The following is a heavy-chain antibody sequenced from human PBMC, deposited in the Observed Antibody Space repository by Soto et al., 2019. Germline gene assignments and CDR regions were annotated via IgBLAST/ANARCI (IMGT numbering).Heavy chain of an antibody. Sequence: QVQLVESGGGVVQPGRSLRLSCEASGFTFSDYGMHWVRQAPGKGLEWVAVIWHDGSKKYYADSVKGRFTISRDSSKNTLYLQMNSLRPEDTAVYYCARAFSFFFGSGSYYHYVFDSWGQGILVTVSS. CDR2: IWHDGSKK. D-gene: IGHD3-10*01. J-gene: IGHJ4*02. V-gene: IGHV3-33*01. CDR3: ARAFSFFFGSGSYYHYVFDS. CDR1: GFTFSDYG.